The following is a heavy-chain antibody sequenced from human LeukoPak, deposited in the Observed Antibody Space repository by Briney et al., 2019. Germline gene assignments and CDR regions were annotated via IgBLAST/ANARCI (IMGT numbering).Heavy chain of an antibody. D-gene: IGHD1-26*01. J-gene: IGHJ4*02. V-gene: IGHV1-69*04. CDR3: ASGSVVGANYVDY. CDR1: GGTFSSYA. CDR2: IIPILGIA. Sequence: SVKVSCKASGGTFSSYAISWVRQAPGQGFEWMGRIIPILGIANYAQKFQGRVTITADKSTSTAYMELSSLRSEDTAVYYCASGSVVGANYVDYWGQGTLVTVSS.